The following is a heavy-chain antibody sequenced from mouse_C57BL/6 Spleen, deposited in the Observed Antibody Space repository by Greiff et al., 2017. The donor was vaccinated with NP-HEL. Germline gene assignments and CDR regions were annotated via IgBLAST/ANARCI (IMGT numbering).Heavy chain of an antibody. D-gene: IGHD2-12*01. CDR1: GFTFTDYY. CDR2: IRNKANGYTT. CDR3: ASPNDGAWFAY. V-gene: IGHV7-3*01. J-gene: IGHJ3*01. Sequence: EVKVVESGGGLVQPGGSLSLSCAASGFTFTDYYMSWVRQPPGKALEWLGFIRNKANGYTTEYSASVKGRFTISRDNSQSILYLQMNALRAEDSATYYCASPNDGAWFAYWGQGTLVTVSA.